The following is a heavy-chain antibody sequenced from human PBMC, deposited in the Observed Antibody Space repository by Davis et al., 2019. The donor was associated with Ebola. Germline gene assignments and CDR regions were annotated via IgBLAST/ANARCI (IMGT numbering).Heavy chain of an antibody. J-gene: IGHJ6*04. Sequence: GESLKISCAASEFTSSSYTMGWVRQAPGKGLEWVSGISSSGGSTYYADSVKGRFTISRDNAKNSLYLQMNSLRDEDTAVYYCAKVPPHYSYYYYYAMDVWGKGTTVTVSS. CDR1: EFTSSSYT. CDR3: AKVPPHYSYYYYYAMDV. CDR2: ISSSGGST. V-gene: IGHV3-23*01. D-gene: IGHD4-11*01.